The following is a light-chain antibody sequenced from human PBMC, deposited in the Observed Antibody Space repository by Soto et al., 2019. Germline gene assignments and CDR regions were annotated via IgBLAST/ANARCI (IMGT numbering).Light chain of an antibody. V-gene: IGLV3-25*03. J-gene: IGLJ2*01. CDR1: ALPKQY. CDR3: QSADSSGTYVV. Sequence: SYELTQPPSVSVSPGQTARITCSGDALPKQYAYWYQQKPGQAPVLVIYKDSERPSGIPERFSGSSSGTTVTLTISGVQAGDEADYYCQSADSSGTYVVFGGGTKVTVL. CDR2: KDS.